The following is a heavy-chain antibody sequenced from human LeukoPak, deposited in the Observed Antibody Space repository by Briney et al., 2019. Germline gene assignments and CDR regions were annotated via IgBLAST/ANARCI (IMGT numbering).Heavy chain of an antibody. Sequence: GGSLRLSCAAPGFTVSSNYMSWVRQAPGKGLEWVSVIYSGGSTYYADSVKGRFTISRDNSKNTLYLQMNSLRAEDTAVYYCARGEWLTFDYWGQGTLVTVSS. D-gene: IGHD6-19*01. J-gene: IGHJ4*02. CDR3: ARGEWLTFDY. CDR2: IYSGGST. V-gene: IGHV3-53*01. CDR1: GFTVSSNY.